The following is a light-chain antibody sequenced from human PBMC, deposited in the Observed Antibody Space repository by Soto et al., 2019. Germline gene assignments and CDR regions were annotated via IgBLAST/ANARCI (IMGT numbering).Light chain of an antibody. V-gene: IGLV7-43*01. J-gene: IGLJ2*01. CDR3: LLYYGAAVV. CDR2: STD. CDR1: TGAVTSAYY. Sequence: QAVVTPEPSLTVSPGGTVTLTCASSTGAVTSAYYPNWFQQKPGQAPRALIYSTDNKHSWTPARFSGSLLGGKAALTLSSVRRDDEADYYCLLYYGAAVVFGGGTKLTVL.